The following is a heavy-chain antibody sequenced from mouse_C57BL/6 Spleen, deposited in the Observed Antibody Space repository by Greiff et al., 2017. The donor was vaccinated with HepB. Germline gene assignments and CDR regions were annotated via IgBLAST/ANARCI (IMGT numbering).Heavy chain of an antibody. CDR2: ISYSGST. V-gene: IGHV3-8*01. D-gene: IGHD1-1*01. CDR1: GYSITSDY. CDR3: AKGYGSSYWYWYFDV. J-gene: IGHJ1*03. Sequence: EVQLQESGPGLAKPSQTLSLTCSVTGYSITSDYWNWIRKFPGNKLEYMGYISYSGSTYYNPSLKSRISITRDTSKNQYYLQLNSVTTEDTATYYCAKGYGSSYWYWYFDVWGTGTTVTVSS.